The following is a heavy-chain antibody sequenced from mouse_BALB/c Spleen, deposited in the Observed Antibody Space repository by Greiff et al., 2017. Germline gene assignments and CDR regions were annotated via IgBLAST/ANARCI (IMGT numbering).Heavy chain of an antibody. V-gene: IGHV3-2*02. Sequence: EVMLVESGPGLVKPSQSLSLTCTVTGYSITSDYAWNWIRQFPGNKLEWMGYISYSGSTSYNPSLKSRISITRDTSKNQFFLQLNSVTTEDTATYYCARMGGYQAWFAYWGQGTLVTVSA. D-gene: IGHD2-2*01. CDR1: GYSITSDYA. CDR2: ISYSGST. CDR3: ARMGGYQAWFAY. J-gene: IGHJ3*01.